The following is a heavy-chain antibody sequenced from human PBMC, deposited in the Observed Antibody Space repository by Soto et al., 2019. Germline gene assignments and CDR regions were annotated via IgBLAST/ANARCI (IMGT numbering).Heavy chain of an antibody. J-gene: IGHJ4*02. D-gene: IGHD1-26*01. CDR1: GESISRSSYY. V-gene: IGHV4-39*01. CDR2: VYFTGST. Sequence: PEKLSDTYTVSGESISRSSYYWRCIRQSPGKGLECIGIVYFTGSTNYNPSLKSRVTMSVDRSRNQFSLQLTSLTAADTVFYYCASNVRSGSSFHYWRQRKVVT. CDR3: ASNVRSGSSFHY.